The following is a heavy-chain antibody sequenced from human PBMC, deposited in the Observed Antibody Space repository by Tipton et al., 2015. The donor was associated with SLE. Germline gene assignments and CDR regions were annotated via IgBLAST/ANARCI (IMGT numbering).Heavy chain of an antibody. Sequence: TLSLTCTVSGGSISSHYWSWIRQPPGKGLEWIGEINHSGSTNYNPSLKSRVTISVDTSKNQFSLKLSSVTAADTAVYYCASRLHFAFDIWGQGTMVTVSS. D-gene: IGHD4-11*01. CDR2: INHSGST. CDR3: ASRLHFAFDI. J-gene: IGHJ3*02. V-gene: IGHV4-34*01. CDR1: GGSISSHY.